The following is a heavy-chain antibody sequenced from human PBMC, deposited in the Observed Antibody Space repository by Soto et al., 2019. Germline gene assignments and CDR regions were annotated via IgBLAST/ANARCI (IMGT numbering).Heavy chain of an antibody. CDR1: GFTFSSYA. V-gene: IGHV3-23*01. CDR3: AKGVSQYTPLALFDY. D-gene: IGHD5-18*01. J-gene: IGHJ4*02. Sequence: PGGSLRLSCAASGFTFSSYAMSWVRQAPGKGLEWVSTISGSDGRTYSTDSVKGRFTISRDNSRNTAYLQMNSLRVVDTAVYYCAKGVSQYTPLALFDYWGRGTLVTVSS. CDR2: ISGSDGRT.